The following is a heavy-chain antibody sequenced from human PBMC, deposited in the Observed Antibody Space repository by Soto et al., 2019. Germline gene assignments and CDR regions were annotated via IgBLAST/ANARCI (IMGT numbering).Heavy chain of an antibody. Sequence: GESLKISCKGSGYSFTSYWIGWVRQMPGKGLEWMGIIYPGDSDTRYSPSFQGQVTISADKSISTAYLQWSSLKASDTAMYYCARISEHCTNGVCFLSVVGAFDIWGQGTMVTVSS. CDR3: ARISEHCTNGVCFLSVVGAFDI. J-gene: IGHJ3*02. V-gene: IGHV5-51*01. D-gene: IGHD2-8*01. CDR2: IYPGDSDT. CDR1: GYSFTSYW.